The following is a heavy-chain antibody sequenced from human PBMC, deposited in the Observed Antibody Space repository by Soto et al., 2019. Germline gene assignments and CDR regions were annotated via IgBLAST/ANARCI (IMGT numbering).Heavy chain of an antibody. CDR2: VYYTGST. J-gene: IGHJ4*02. CDR1: GDSISTFY. D-gene: IGHD3-22*01. CDR3: ARGRTVRNYADDSSDYFYFFDY. V-gene: IGHV4-59*01. Sequence: SETLSPTCTVSGDSISTFYWGWMRQSPGKELEWIGYVYYTGSTNYNPSLKSRVTISVDRSKNQFSLKLTSANAADTAVYYCARGRTVRNYADDSSDYFYFFDYWGQGTQVTVSS.